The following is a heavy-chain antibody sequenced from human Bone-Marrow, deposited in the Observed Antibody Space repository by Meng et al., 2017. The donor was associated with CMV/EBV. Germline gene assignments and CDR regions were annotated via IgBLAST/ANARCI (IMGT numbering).Heavy chain of an antibody. D-gene: IGHD2-2*01. V-gene: IGHV5-51*01. CDR3: ARVGVVVPAARGSFDY. CDR2: IYPGDSDT. Sequence: GGSLRLSCKGSGYSFTGYWIGWVRQMPGKGLEWMGIIYPGDSDTRYSPSFQGQVTISADKSISTAYLQWSSLKASDTAMYYCARVGVVVPAARGSFDYWGQGTLVTVSS. CDR1: GYSFTGYW. J-gene: IGHJ4*02.